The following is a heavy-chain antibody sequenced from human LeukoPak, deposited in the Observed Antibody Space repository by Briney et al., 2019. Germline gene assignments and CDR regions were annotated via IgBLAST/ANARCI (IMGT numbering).Heavy chain of an antibody. CDR2: IYHSGST. V-gene: IGHV4-38-2*02. Sequence: PSETLSLTCTVSGYSISSGYYWGWIRQPPGKGLEWIGSIYHSGSTNYNPSLKSRVTISVDTSKNQFSLKLSSVTDADTAVYYCARPPYSSGLGGNWFDPWGQGTLVTVSS. J-gene: IGHJ5*02. CDR3: ARPPYSSGLGGNWFDP. D-gene: IGHD6-19*01. CDR1: GYSISSGYY.